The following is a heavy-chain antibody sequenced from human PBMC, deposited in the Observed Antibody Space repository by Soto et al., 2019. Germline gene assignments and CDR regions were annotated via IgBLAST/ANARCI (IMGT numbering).Heavy chain of an antibody. J-gene: IGHJ6*02. Sequence: QVQLQQWGAGLLKPSETLSLTCAVYGGSFSGYYWSWIRQPPGKGLEWIGEINHSGSTNYNPSLKRRATIAVDTSKNQFSLKLSSVTAADTAVYYCARWQQLYYYYYGMDVWGQGTTVTVSS. V-gene: IGHV4-34*01. D-gene: IGHD6-13*01. CDR1: GGSFSGYY. CDR3: ARWQQLYYYYYGMDV. CDR2: INHSGST.